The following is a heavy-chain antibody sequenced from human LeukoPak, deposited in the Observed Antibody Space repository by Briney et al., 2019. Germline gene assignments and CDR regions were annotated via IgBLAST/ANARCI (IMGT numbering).Heavy chain of an antibody. CDR1: GFTFSSYW. CDR3: ARTIFGVVTGFDY. D-gene: IGHD3-3*01. J-gene: IGHJ4*02. V-gene: IGHV3-74*01. CDR2: INSDGSST. Sequence: GGXLRLSCAASGFTFSSYWMHWVRQAPGKRLVWVSRINSDGSSTSYADSVKGRFTISRDNAKNTLYLQMNSLRAEDTAVYYCARTIFGVVTGFDYWGQGTLVTVSS.